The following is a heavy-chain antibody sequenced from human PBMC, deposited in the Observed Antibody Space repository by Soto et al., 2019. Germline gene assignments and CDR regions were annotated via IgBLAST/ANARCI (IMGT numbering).Heavy chain of an antibody. J-gene: IGHJ6*03. CDR1: GGSFSGYY. CDR3: ALVASRLMDV. V-gene: IGHV4-34*01. Sequence: PSETLSLTCAGYGGSFSGYYWSWIRQPPGKGLEWIGEINHSGSTNYNPSLKSRVTISVDTSKNQFSLKLSSVTAADTAVYYCALVASRLMDVWGKGTTVTVSS. CDR2: INHSGST. D-gene: IGHD2-21*01.